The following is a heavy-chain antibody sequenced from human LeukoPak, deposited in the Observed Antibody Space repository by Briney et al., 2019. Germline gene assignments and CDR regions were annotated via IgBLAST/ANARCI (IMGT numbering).Heavy chain of an antibody. CDR1: GGSFSGYY. CDR2: INHSGST. CDR3: ARSRGGGYCSGGSCYERSPVDY. J-gene: IGHJ4*02. D-gene: IGHD2-15*01. V-gene: IGHV4-34*01. Sequence: SETLSLTCAVYGGSFSGYYWSWIRQPPGKGLEWIGEINHSGSTNYNPSLKSRVTISVDTSKNQFSLKLSSVTAADTAVYYCARSRGGGYCSGGSCYERSPVDYWGQGTLVTVSS.